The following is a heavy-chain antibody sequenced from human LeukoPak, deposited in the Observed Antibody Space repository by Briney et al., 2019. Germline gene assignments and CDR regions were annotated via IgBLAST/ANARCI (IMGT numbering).Heavy chain of an antibody. J-gene: IGHJ3*01. CDR3: ARVGSWDAYDL. CDR1: GFTFSNYP. D-gene: IGHD1-26*01. V-gene: IGHV3-64*01. Sequence: GGSLRLSCAASGFTFSNYPMHWVRQVPGKGPEYVSAVTSDGVKTYYANSVKGRFTISRGNSKSTLSLQMGNLRAEDMAVYNCARVGSWDAYDLWGQGTMVTVSS. CDR2: VTSDGVKT.